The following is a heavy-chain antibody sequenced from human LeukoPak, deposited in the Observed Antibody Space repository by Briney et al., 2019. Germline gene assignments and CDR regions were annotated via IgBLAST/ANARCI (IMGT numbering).Heavy chain of an antibody. CDR2: IVLILGTA. Sequence: SVKVSCKASGGTFSTYAISWVRQAPGQGLEWVGRIVLILGTANYAQNFQGRVTITADRSTTTAYMELSSLRSEDTAVYYCARVPQGSSWPYYFDYWGQGTLVTVSS. D-gene: IGHD6-13*01. CDR1: GGTFSTYA. J-gene: IGHJ4*02. V-gene: IGHV1-69*04. CDR3: ARVPQGSSWPYYFDY.